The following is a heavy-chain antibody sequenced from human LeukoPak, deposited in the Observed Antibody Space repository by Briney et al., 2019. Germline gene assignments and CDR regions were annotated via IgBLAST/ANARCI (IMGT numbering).Heavy chain of an antibody. D-gene: IGHD3-22*01. CDR2: IYISGST. CDR3: TRVGGYPLGAFDI. CDR1: GGSISSYY. V-gene: IGHV4-4*07. Sequence: SETLSLTCTVSGGSISSYYWSWIRQPAGEGLEWIGRIYISGSTNYNPSLKSRVAMSLDTSKNQFSLNLSSVTAADTAVYYCTRVGGYPLGAFDIWGQGTMVTVSS. J-gene: IGHJ3*02.